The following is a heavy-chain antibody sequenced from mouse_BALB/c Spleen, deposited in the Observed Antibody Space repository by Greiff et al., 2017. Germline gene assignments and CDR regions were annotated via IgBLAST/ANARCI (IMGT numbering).Heavy chain of an antibody. CDR1: GFTFSSYT. CDR2: ISSGGSYT. J-gene: IGHJ3*01. D-gene: IGHD1-1*01. V-gene: IGHV5-6-4*01. Sequence: EVQLVESGGGLVKPGGSLKLSCAASGFTFSSYTMSWVRQTPEKRLEWVATISSGGSYTYYPDSVKGRFTISRDNAKNTLYLQMSSLKSEDTAMYYCTRDGDYYGSSYGFAYWGQGTLVTVSA. CDR3: TRDGDYYGSSYGFAY.